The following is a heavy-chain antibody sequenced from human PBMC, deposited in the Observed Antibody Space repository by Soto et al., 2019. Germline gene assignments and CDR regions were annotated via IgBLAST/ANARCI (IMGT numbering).Heavy chain of an antibody. CDR2: ISQSGNT. CDR1: SGSFSCYY. V-gene: IGHV4-34*01. CDR3: AREAPNYYDSSHTFDY. J-gene: IGHJ4*02. Sequence: SETLSLTCSIYSGSFSCYYWSWTRQPPGKGLEWIGEISQSGNTNYSPSLKSRVSISIDTSKNQFSLKLSSVSAADTAVYYCAREAPNYYDSSHTFDYWGQGTLVTVSS. D-gene: IGHD3-22*01.